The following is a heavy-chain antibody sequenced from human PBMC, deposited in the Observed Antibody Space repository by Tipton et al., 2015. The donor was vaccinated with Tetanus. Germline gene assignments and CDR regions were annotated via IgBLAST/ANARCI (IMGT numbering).Heavy chain of an antibody. CDR2: INHSGTT. CDR3: ARGVPYSTTMGSDWFDP. J-gene: IGHJ5*02. Sequence: GLVKPSKTLSLTCSVSGGSFSGYLWSWVRQPSGKGLEWIGEINHSGTTNYNPSLKSRVTISVDTSKNQFSLKLRSVTAADTAVYFCARGVPYSTTMGSDWFDPWGQGTLVTVSS. V-gene: IGHV4-34*01. CDR1: GGSFSGYL. D-gene: IGHD2-2*01.